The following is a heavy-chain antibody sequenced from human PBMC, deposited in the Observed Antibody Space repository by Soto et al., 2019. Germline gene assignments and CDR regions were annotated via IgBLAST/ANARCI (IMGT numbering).Heavy chain of an antibody. CDR2: MNPNSGNT. V-gene: IGHV1-8*01. CDR3: ARENTSYGMDV. J-gene: IGHJ6*02. Sequence: QVQLVQSGAEVKKPGASVKVSCKASGYTFTSYDINWVRQATGQGLEWMGWMNPNSGNTGYAQKCQXGGTMTRNTSISTAYMELSSLRSEDTAVYYCARENTSYGMDVWGQGTTVTVSS. CDR1: GYTFTSYD.